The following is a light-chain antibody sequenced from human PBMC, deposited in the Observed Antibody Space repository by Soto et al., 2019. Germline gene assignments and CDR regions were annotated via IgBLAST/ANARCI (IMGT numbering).Light chain of an antibody. CDR3: CSFALRSTLI. Sequence: QSVLTQPASVSGSPGQSITISCTGTSSDVGGYSYVSWYQQHPGKTPKLMIYEVSNRPSGVSHRFSGSKSGNTASLTISGLQAEDEADYYCCSFALRSTLIFGGGTKLTVL. V-gene: IGLV2-14*01. CDR2: EVS. CDR1: SSDVGGYSY. J-gene: IGLJ2*01.